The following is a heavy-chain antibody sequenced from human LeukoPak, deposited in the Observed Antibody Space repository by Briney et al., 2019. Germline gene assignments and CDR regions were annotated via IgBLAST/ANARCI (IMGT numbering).Heavy chain of an antibody. CDR3: AREDSNPKYYYYYGMDV. CDR1: GYTFTGYY. V-gene: IGHV1-2*06. J-gene: IGHJ6*02. D-gene: IGHD4-11*01. CDR2: INPNSGGT. Sequence: GASVKVSCKASGYTFTGYYMNWVRQAPGRGLEWMGRINPNSGGTKYAQKFQGRVTMTRDTSINTAYMELSRLRSDDTAVYYCAREDSNPKYYYYYGMDVWGQGTTVTVSS.